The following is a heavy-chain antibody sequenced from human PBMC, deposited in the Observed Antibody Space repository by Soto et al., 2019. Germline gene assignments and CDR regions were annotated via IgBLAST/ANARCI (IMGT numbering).Heavy chain of an antibody. CDR3: VRQGDSVFSDFWRGYDTVDY. CDR1: GGTLNNYI. J-gene: IGHJ4*02. D-gene: IGHD3-3*01. CDR2: VIPVIGVP. Sequence: QVQLVQSGAEVKKPGSSVKVSCKAPGGTLNNYIISWVRQAPGQGLEWMGKVIPVIGVPNYALRFQGRVTITAAESTSTGYRSLSSLRSEDTAVYYCVRQGDSVFSDFWRGYDTVDYWSQGTLVTVSS. V-gene: IGHV1-69*02.